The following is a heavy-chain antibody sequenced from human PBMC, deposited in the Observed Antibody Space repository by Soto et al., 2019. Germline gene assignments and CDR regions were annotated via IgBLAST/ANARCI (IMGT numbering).Heavy chain of an antibody. CDR2: IYYSGST. CDR1: GGSISSGGYY. CDR3: ARAVVVVAATDWFDP. Sequence: SETLSLTCTVSGGSISSGGYYWSWIRQHPGKGLEWIGYIYYSGSTYYNPSLKSRVTISVDTSKNQFSLKLSSVTAADTAVYYCARAVVVVAATDWFDPWGQGTLVIVSS. D-gene: IGHD2-15*01. V-gene: IGHV4-31*03. J-gene: IGHJ5*02.